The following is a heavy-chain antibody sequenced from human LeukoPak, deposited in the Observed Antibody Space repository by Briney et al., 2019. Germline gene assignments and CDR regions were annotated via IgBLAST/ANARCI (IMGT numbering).Heavy chain of an antibody. V-gene: IGHV3-23*01. CDR1: GFTFSSYA. CDR2: ISGSGDNT. D-gene: IGHD5-24*01. CDR3: AKGGPQFFDY. Sequence: GGSLRLSCATSGFTFSSYAMSWVRQAPGKGLEWVSGISGSGDNTYYADSVKGWFTISRDNSKSTLYLQMNSLRVEDTAIYYCAKGGPQFFDYWGQGTLVTVSS. J-gene: IGHJ4*02.